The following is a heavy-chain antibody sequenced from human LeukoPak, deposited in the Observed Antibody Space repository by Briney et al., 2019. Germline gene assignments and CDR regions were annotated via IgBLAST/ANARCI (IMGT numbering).Heavy chain of an antibody. V-gene: IGHV1-2*02. CDR2: IDPNSGGT. Sequence: GASVKVSCKASGYTFTDYYIHWVRQAPGQGLEWMGWIDPNSGGTNYAQKFQGRVTMTRDTSISSAYMDLSRLTSDDTAVYYCARDQIASPNWELDYWGQGTLVTVSS. CDR1: GYTFTDYY. CDR3: ARDQIASPNWELDY. J-gene: IGHJ4*02. D-gene: IGHD1-1*01.